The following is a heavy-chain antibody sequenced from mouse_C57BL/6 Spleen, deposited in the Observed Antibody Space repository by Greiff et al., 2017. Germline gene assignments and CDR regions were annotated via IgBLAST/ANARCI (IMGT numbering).Heavy chain of an antibody. CDR3: ARDTTVVDYYAMDY. CDR1: GYAFSSYW. CDR2: IYPGDGDT. Sequence: VQLQQSGAELVKPGASVKISCKASGYAFSSYWMNWVKQRPGKGLEWIGLIYPGDGDTNYNGKFKGKATLTADKSSSTAYMQLSSLTSEDSAVYFCARDTTVVDYYAMDYWGQGTSVTVSS. D-gene: IGHD1-1*01. V-gene: IGHV1-80*01. J-gene: IGHJ4*01.